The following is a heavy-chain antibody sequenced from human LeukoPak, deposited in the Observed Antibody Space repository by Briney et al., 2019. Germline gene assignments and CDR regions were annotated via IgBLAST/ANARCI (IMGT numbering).Heavy chain of an antibody. J-gene: IGHJ4*02. D-gene: IGHD3-3*01. Sequence: ASVKVSCKVSGYTLTELSMHWVRQAPGKGLEWMGGFDPEDGETIYAQKFQGRVTMTEDTSTDTAYMELSSLRSEDTAVYYCATAPPPVLRFLEWLSTFDYWGQGTLVTASS. CDR1: GYTLTELS. CDR3: ATAPPPVLRFLEWLSTFDY. V-gene: IGHV1-24*01. CDR2: FDPEDGET.